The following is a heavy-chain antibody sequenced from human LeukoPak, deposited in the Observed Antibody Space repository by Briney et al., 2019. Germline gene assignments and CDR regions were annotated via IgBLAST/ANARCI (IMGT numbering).Heavy chain of an antibody. V-gene: IGHV3-23*01. CDR3: AKVMKGSERLTMVRGVIIKTAGLYYMDV. CDR1: GFTLSSYA. Sequence: GGSLRLSCAASGFTLSSYAMSWVRQAPGKGLEWVSSISASGGSTNYADSVKGRFTISRDNSKTTVYLQMNSLRAEDTAVYYCAKVMKGSERLTMVRGVIIKTAGLYYMDVWGKGTTVTVSS. CDR2: ISASGGST. D-gene: IGHD3-10*01. J-gene: IGHJ6*03.